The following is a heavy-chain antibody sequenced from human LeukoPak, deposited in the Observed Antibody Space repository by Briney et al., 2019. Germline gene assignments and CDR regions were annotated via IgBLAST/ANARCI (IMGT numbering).Heavy chain of an antibody. CDR3: ARAVRFCSGGSCYSHYFDY. CDR2: INPNSGGT. CDR1: GYTFTGYY. D-gene: IGHD2-15*01. J-gene: IGHJ4*02. Sequence: GASVKVSCKASGYTFTGYYMHWVRQAPGQGLEWMGWINPNSGGTNYAQKFQGRVTMTRDTSISTAYMELSRLRSDDTAVYYCARAVRFCSGGSCYSHYFDYWGQGTLVTVSS. V-gene: IGHV1-2*02.